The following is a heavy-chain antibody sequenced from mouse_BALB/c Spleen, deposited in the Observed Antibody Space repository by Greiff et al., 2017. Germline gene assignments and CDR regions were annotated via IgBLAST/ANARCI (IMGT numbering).Heavy chain of an antibody. V-gene: IGHV14-4*02. CDR1: GFNIKDYY. CDR2: IDPENGDT. CDR3: TPITTVNWYFDV. J-gene: IGHJ1*01. D-gene: IGHD1-1*01. Sequence: EVKLMESGAELVRSGASVKLSCTASGFNIKDYYMHWVKQRPEQGLEWIGWIDPENGDTEYAPKFQGKATMTADTSSNTAYLQLSSLTSEDTAVYYCTPITTVNWYFDVWGAGTTVTVSS.